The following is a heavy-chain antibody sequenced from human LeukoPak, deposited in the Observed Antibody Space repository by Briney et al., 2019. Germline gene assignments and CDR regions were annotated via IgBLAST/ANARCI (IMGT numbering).Heavy chain of an antibody. CDR3: ARHSTTWTPFDY. Sequence: SETLSLTCTVSGGSISSYYWSWIRQPPGKGLEWIGYIYYSGSTNYNPSLKSRVTISVDTSKNQFSLKLSSVTAAGTAVYYCARHSTTWTPFDYWGQGTLVTVSS. V-gene: IGHV4-59*08. CDR1: GGSISSYY. D-gene: IGHD2/OR15-2a*01. CDR2: IYYSGST. J-gene: IGHJ4*02.